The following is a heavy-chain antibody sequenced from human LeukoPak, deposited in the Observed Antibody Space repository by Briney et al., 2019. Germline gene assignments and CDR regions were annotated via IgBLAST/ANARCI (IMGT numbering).Heavy chain of an antibody. Sequence: ASETLSLTCTVSGYSISSGYYWGWIRQPPGKGLEWIGSIYHSGSTYYNPSLKSRVTISVDTSKNQFSLKLSSVTAADTAVYYCARRSPTRYYYYYMDVWGKGTTVTISS. V-gene: IGHV4-38-2*02. CDR2: IYHSGST. CDR3: ARRSPTRYYYYYMDV. CDR1: GYSISSGYY. J-gene: IGHJ6*03.